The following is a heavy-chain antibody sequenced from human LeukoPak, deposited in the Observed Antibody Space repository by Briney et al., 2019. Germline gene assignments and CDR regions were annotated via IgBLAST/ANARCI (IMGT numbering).Heavy chain of an antibody. CDR3: ARVAAGIVGAVVNAFDI. V-gene: IGHV3-7*01. CDR1: GFTFSHYW. D-gene: IGHD1-26*01. CDR2: IKQDGSEM. Sequence: TGGSLRLSCAASGFTFSHYWMIWVRQAPGKGLEWVADIKQDGSEMYYVDSVKGRFTISRDNAKNSLNLQMNSLRAEDTAVYYCARVAAGIVGAVVNAFDIWGQGTMVTVSS. J-gene: IGHJ3*02.